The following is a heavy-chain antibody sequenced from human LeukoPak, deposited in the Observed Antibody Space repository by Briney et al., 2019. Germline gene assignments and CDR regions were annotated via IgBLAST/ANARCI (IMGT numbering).Heavy chain of an antibody. CDR3: AKDPRNLWFGELVDY. CDR2: ISGSGGST. V-gene: IGHV3-23*01. J-gene: IGHJ4*02. Sequence: GGSLRPSCAASGFTFSSYAMSWVRQAPGKGLEWVSAISGSGGSTYYADSVKGRFTISRDNSKNTLYLQMNSLRAEDTAVYYCAKDPRNLWFGELVDYWGQGTLVTVPS. CDR1: GFTFSSYA. D-gene: IGHD3-10*01.